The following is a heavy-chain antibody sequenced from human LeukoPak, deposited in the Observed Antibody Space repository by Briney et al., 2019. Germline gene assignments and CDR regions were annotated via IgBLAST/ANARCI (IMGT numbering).Heavy chain of an antibody. V-gene: IGHV3-30*03. CDR2: ISYGGSNE. CDR1: GFTFSNYG. CDR3: ARDVTGYNWFDP. D-gene: IGHD2-21*02. J-gene: IGHJ5*02. Sequence: GGSLRLSCAASGFTFSNYGMHWVRQAPGKGLEWVAVISYGGSNEYYADSVKGRFTISRDNSKNTLCLQMNSPRAEDTAVYYCARDVTGYNWFDPWGQGTLVTVSS.